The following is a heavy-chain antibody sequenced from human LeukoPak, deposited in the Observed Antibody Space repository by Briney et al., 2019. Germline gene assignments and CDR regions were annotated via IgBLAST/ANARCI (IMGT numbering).Heavy chain of an antibody. CDR1: GFTFSNYY. D-gene: IGHD3-3*01. V-gene: IGHV3-11*04. CDR2: ISSSGSTI. J-gene: IGHJ3*02. CDR3: ARERASTKYYDPYLDAFDI. Sequence: AGGSLRLSCAASGFTFSNYYMSWIRQAPGKGLEWVSYISSSGSTIYYADSVKGRFTISRDNAKNSLYLQMNSLRAEDTAVYYCARERASTKYYDPYLDAFDIWGQGTMVTVSS.